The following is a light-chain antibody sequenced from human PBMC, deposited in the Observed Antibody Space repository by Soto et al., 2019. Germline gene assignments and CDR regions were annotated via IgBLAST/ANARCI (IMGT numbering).Light chain of an antibody. CDR2: DVT. J-gene: IGLJ1*01. Sequence: QSVLTQPRSVSGSPGQSVTISCTGTNSDVGTFYFVSWYQQYPDKGPKLIIYDVTERPSGVPDRFSGSKSGNTASLTISGLQAEDKADYYCCSYAGSYTYVFGSGTKVTVL. CDR3: CSYAGSYTYV. V-gene: IGLV2-11*01. CDR1: NSDVGTFYF.